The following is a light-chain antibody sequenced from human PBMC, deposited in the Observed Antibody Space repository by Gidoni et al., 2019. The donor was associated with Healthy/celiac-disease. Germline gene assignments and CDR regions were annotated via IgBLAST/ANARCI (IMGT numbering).Light chain of an antibody. CDR1: QGIRNE. CDR2: AAS. CDR3: LQHNSYPRT. V-gene: IGKV1-17*01. J-gene: IGKJ1*01. Sequence: DIQLTHSPSSLSASVGDRVTITCRASQGIRNELGWYQQKPGKAPKRLIYAASSLQSGVPSRFSGSGSGTEFTLTISSLQPEDFATYYCLQHNSYPRTFGQGTKVEIK.